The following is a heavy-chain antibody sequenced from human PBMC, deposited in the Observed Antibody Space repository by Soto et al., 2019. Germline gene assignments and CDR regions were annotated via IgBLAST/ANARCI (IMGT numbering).Heavy chain of an antibody. CDR2: ISVSEST. J-gene: IGHJ5*02. CDR1: GGSIRSYY. CDR3: ARERDNWFDP. V-gene: IGHV4-59*01. Sequence: PSETLSLTCTVSGGSIRSYYWSWIRQPPGKGLEWIGYISVSESTYYNPSLKSRVTISLDTSKNQFSLKLSSVAAADTAVYYCARERDNWFDPWGQGTLVTVSS.